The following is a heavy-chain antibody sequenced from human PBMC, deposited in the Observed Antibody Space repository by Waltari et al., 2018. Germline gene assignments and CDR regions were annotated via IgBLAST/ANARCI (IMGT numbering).Heavy chain of an antibody. J-gene: IGHJ4*02. CDR1: GFTFSSYW. CDR3: ARDHRSGGADY. V-gene: IGHV3-74*01. CDR2: INRDGSST. D-gene: IGHD2-15*01. Sequence: EVQLVESGGGLVQPGGSLRLSCAASGFTFSSYWMHWVRQAPGKGLVWVLRINRDGSSTSYADSVKGRFTISRDNAKNTLYLQMNILRAEDTAVYYCARDHRSGGADYWGQGTLVTVSS.